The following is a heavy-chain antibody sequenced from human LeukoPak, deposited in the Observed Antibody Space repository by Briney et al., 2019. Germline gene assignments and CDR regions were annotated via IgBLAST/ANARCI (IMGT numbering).Heavy chain of an antibody. CDR3: ARTYYDNSGYYSAFDN. Sequence: GGSLRLSCAASGFTFCDYRMNWVRQAPGKGLEWVSYVSSSGSIKYYGDSVKGRSTISRDNAKNSLYLQMSSLRDEDTALYYCARTYYDNSGYYSAFDNWREGTMVTVSS. CDR2: VSSSGSIK. D-gene: IGHD3-22*01. V-gene: IGHV3-48*02. CDR1: GFTFCDYR. J-gene: IGHJ3*02.